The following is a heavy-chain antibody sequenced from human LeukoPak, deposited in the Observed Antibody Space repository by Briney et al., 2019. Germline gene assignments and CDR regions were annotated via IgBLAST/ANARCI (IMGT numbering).Heavy chain of an antibody. D-gene: IGHD5-18*01. CDR3: ARDARSQLWRGLDI. CDR1: GGSISSYY. V-gene: IGHV4-59*01. Sequence: SETLSLTSTVSGGSISSYYWSWIRQPPGKGLEWIGYIYYSGSTNYNPSLKSRVTISVDTSKNQFSLKLSSVTAADTAVYYCARDARSQLWRGLDIWGQGTMVTVSS. J-gene: IGHJ3*02. CDR2: IYYSGST.